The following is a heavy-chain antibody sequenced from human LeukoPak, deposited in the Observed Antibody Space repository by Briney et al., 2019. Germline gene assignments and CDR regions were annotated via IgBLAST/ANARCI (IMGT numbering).Heavy chain of an antibody. CDR1: GFTFSSYA. CDR3: ASPFPYDSSGYYFDYYYYGMDV. Sequence: GGSLRLSCAASGFTFSSYAMHWVRQAPGMGLEWVAVISYDGSNKYYADSVKGRFTISRDNSKNTLYLQMNSLRAEDTAVYYCASPFPYDSSGYYFDYYYYGMDVWGQGTTVTVSS. D-gene: IGHD3-22*01. J-gene: IGHJ6*02. V-gene: IGHV3-30-3*01. CDR2: ISYDGSNK.